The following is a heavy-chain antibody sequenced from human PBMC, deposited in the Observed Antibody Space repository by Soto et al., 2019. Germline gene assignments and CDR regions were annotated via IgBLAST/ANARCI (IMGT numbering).Heavy chain of an antibody. V-gene: IGHV1-69*12. CDR1: GGTFSTSS. CDR2: ILPIFGTA. D-gene: IGHD4-4*01. Sequence: QAHLVQSGAEVKKPGSSVKVSCKASGGTFSTSSINWVRQAPGQGLEWMGGILPIFGTADYAQRFLGRVTLTADASTSTAYMELRSLRSEDTAVYYCALGHEVGGNSDAFDIWGQGTMVIVSS. J-gene: IGHJ3*02. CDR3: ALGHEVGGNSDAFDI.